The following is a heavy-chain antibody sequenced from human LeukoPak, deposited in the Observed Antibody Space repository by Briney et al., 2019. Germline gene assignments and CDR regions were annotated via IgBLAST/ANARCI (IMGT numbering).Heavy chain of an antibody. Sequence: PGGSLRLSCAASGFTFDIYWVTWVRQTPGKGLEWVANINEHGSDKYYVDSVEGRFTISRDNTKNSVYLQMNSLRVEDTAIYYCTRGRSWVDHWGQGTLVTVSS. CDR1: GFTFDIYW. CDR2: INEHGSDK. D-gene: IGHD6-13*01. CDR3: TRGRSWVDH. V-gene: IGHV3-7*01. J-gene: IGHJ4*02.